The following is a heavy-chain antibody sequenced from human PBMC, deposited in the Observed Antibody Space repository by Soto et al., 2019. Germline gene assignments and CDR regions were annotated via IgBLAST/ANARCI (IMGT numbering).Heavy chain of an antibody. V-gene: IGHV3-48*03. CDR3: VRGQVPVNMANRFLFDP. CDR2: ISNTGATI. D-gene: IGHD2-2*01. Sequence: EVQLVESGGGLVQPGGSLRLSCAASGFTFSRYEMSWVRQAPGKGLEWISYISNTGATIYYADSVKGRFIISRDNSNNSLYLQMNSLSAEDTALYYWVRGQVPVNMANRFLFDPWGQGTPVTVSS. CDR1: GFTFSRYE. J-gene: IGHJ5*02.